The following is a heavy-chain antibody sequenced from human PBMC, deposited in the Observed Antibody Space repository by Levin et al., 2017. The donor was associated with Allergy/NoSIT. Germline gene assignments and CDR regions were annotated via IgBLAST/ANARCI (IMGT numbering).Heavy chain of an antibody. CDR2: IYYSGSI. Sequence: SETLSLTCTVSGGSVRSGSYYWSWIRQPPGKGLEWIGYIYYSGSINHNPSLKSRVTMSVDTSNNQFSLKLSSVTAADTAVYSCAREPNAFDIWGQGTMVTVSS. CDR3: AREPNAFDI. CDR1: GGSVRSGSYY. J-gene: IGHJ3*02. V-gene: IGHV4-61*01.